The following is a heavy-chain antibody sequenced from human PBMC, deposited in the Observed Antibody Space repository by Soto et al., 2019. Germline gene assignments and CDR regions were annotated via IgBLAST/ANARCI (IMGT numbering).Heavy chain of an antibody. CDR2: INPSGGGT. V-gene: IGHV1-46*03. CDR1: GYTFAIYY. Sequence: QVQLVQSGTEVKKPGASVKVSCKTSGYTFAIYYIHWVRQAPGQGLEWMGIINPSGGGTNYAQKFQGRVTTTRDTSTSTLYMELSSLRSEDTAVYYCARDVVSTTGWAFDIWGQGTVVTVSS. CDR3: ARDVVSTTGWAFDI. J-gene: IGHJ3*02. D-gene: IGHD2-15*01.